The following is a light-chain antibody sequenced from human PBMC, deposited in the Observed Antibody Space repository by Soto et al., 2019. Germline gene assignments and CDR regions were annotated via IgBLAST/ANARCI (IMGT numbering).Light chain of an antibody. Sequence: DIVMTQSPDSLTVSLGERATINCKSSQSVLYSSNNKNYLAWYQQKLGQPPKLLIYWASTRESGVPDRFSGSGSGTDFTLTISSLQAEDVAVYYCQQYYSIPPTFGPGIKVDIK. CDR3: QQYYSIPPT. J-gene: IGKJ3*01. V-gene: IGKV4-1*01. CDR2: WAS. CDR1: QSVLYSSNNKNY.